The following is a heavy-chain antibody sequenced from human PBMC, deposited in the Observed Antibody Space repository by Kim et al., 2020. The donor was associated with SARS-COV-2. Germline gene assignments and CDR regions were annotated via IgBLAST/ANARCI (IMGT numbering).Heavy chain of an antibody. V-gene: IGHV3-15*01. D-gene: IGHD5-18*01. J-gene: IGHJ4*02. CDR1: GFTFSNAW. Sequence: GGSLRLSCAASGFTFSNAWMSWVRQAPGKGLEWVGRIKSKTDGGTTDYAAPVKGRFTISRDDSKNTLYLQMNSLKTEDTAVYYCTTAYVNTAMVDFDYWGQGTLVTVSS. CDR3: TTAYVNTAMVDFDY. CDR2: IKSKTDGGTT.